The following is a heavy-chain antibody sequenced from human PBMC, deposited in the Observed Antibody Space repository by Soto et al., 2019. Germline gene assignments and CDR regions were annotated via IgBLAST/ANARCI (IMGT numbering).Heavy chain of an antibody. Sequence: ASETLSLTCAVYGGSFSGYYWSWIRQPPGKGLEWIGEINHSGSTNYNPSLKSRVTISVDTSKNQFSLKLSSVTAADTAVYYCARGVGELLRYYYYYVMDVQGQVPTVTVSS. D-gene: IGHD1-26*01. CDR2: INHSGST. CDR1: GGSFSGYY. V-gene: IGHV4-34*01. CDR3: ARGVGELLRYYYYYVMDV. J-gene: IGHJ6*02.